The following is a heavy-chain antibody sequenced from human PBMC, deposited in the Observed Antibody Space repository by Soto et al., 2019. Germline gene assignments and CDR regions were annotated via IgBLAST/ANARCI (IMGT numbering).Heavy chain of an antibody. D-gene: IGHD6-19*01. CDR1: GGSVSSGSYY. J-gene: IGHJ4*02. CDR3: ARAPQYSSGWYDY. V-gene: IGHV4-61*01. Sequence: SETLSLTCTVSGGSVSSGSYYWSWIRQPPGKGLEWIGYIYYSGSTNYNPSLKSRVTISVDTSKNQFSLKLSSVTAADTAVYYCARAPQYSSGWYDYWGQGTLVTVS. CDR2: IYYSGST.